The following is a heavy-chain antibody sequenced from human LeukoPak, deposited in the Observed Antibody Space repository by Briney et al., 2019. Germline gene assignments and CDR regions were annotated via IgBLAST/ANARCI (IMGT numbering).Heavy chain of an antibody. V-gene: IGHV4-39*01. CDR1: GGSINSATYY. Sequence: SETLSLTCTVSGGSINSATYYWGWIRQPPGKGLEWIGTIYSSGSTSYTPSLESRVTMSVDTSKNQFFLKLTSVTAADAAVYYCARALAYCAGNCVTDYFDYWGQGALVTVSS. CDR2: IYSSGST. J-gene: IGHJ4*02. CDR3: ARALAYCAGNCVTDYFDY. D-gene: IGHD2-21*01.